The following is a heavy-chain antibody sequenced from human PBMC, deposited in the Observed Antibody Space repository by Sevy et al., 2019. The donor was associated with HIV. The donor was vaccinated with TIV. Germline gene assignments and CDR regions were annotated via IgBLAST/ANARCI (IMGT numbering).Heavy chain of an antibody. CDR2: IYHSGST. J-gene: IGHJ6*02. V-gene: IGHV4-4*02. CDR3: AREGNIRDGGYCSSTSCRYYYYYYGMDV. Sequence: SETLSLTCAVSGGSISSSNWWSWVRQPPGKGLEWIGEIYHSGSTNYNPSLKSRVTISVDKSKNQFSLKLSSVTAADTAAYYCAREGNIRDGGYCSSTSCRYYYYYYGMDVWGQGTTVTVSS. CDR1: GGSISSSNW. D-gene: IGHD2-2*01.